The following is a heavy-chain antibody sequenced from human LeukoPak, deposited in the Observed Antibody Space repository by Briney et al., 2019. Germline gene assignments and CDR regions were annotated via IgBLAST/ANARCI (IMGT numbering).Heavy chain of an antibody. CDR2: IYASVST. CDR3: ARDFYGDDGHHPFDY. V-gene: IGHV4-4*07. D-gene: IGHD2/OR15-2a*01. J-gene: IGHJ4*02. Sequence: PSETLSPTCSVSGGSISNYYWNWIRQPAGKGLEWIGRIYASVSTNYNPSLKSRVTISMDKSKNHFSLNLKSVTAADTGFYYCARDFYGDDGHHPFDYWGQGIQATVSS. CDR1: GGSISNYY.